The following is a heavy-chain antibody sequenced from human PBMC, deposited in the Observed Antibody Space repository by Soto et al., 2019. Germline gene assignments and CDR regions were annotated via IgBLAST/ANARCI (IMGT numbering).Heavy chain of an antibody. Sequence: GASVKVSCKASGYTFTSYGISWVRQAPGQGLEWMGWISAYDGNTNYAQKLQGRVTMTTDTSTGTAYMELRSLRSDDTAVYYCARARRSWDHFDYWGQGTLVTVSS. CDR1: GYTFTSYG. V-gene: IGHV1-18*01. J-gene: IGHJ4*02. D-gene: IGHD6-13*01. CDR3: ARARRSWDHFDY. CDR2: ISAYDGNT.